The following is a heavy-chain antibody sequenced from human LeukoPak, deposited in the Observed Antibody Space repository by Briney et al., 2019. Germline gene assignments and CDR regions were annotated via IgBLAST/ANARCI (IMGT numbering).Heavy chain of an antibody. CDR3: ARDSPDCSSTSCYTRGYYYYYMDV. V-gene: IGHV4-31*03. J-gene: IGHJ6*03. CDR2: IYYSGST. D-gene: IGHD2-2*02. CDR1: GGSISSGGYY. Sequence: PSQPLSLTCTVSGGSISSGGYYRRWIRQHPAKGLEWIGYIYYSGSTYYNPSLKSRVTISVDTSKNKCSLKLSSVTAADTAVYYCARDSPDCSSTSCYTRGYYYYYMDVWGKGTTVTVSS.